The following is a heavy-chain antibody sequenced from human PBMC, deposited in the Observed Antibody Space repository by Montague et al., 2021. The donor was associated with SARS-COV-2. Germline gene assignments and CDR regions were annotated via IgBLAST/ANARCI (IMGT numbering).Heavy chain of an antibody. D-gene: IGHD2-2*01. J-gene: IGHJ6*02. CDR3: ANFRWTQLLFGTLYYGMDV. CDR1: GGSISSSNYY. V-gene: IGHV4-61*03. CDR2: ISYSSST. Sequence: SETLSLTCTVSGGSISSSNYYWIWLRPPPGRGLHWLGYISYSSSTNHYPSLKSPVTISVATSKNHFTLRPGSVTAADMALYYCANFRWTQLLFGTLYYGMDVWGQGTTVTVSS.